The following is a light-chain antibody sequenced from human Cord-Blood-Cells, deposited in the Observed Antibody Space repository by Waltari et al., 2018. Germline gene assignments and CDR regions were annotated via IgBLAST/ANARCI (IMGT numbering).Light chain of an antibody. CDR1: SSDVGGYNY. J-gene: IGLJ2*01. CDR3: SSYTSSSTNVV. Sequence: QSALTQPASVSGSPGQSITISCTGTSSDVGGYNYVSCYQQHPGKAPKLMFYDVSNRPAGVSNRFSGSKSGNTASLTISGLQAEDEADYYCSSYTSSSTNVVFGGGTKLTVL. V-gene: IGLV2-14*01. CDR2: DVS.